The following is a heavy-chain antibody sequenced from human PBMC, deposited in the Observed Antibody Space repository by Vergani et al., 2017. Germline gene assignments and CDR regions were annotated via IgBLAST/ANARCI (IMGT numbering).Heavy chain of an antibody. CDR1: GFTFSDYA. D-gene: IGHD2-2*01. CDR2: ISYDGSNK. J-gene: IGHJ4*02. Sequence: QVQLVDSGGGVVQPGGSLRLSCAASGFTFSDYAMHWVRQAPGKGLEWVAFISYDGSNKYYADSVKGRFTISRDNSKNTLYLQMNSLRTEDTAVYFCAKVRDANQLPNYWSQGTLVTVSS. CDR3: AKVRDANQLPNY. V-gene: IGHV3-30*02.